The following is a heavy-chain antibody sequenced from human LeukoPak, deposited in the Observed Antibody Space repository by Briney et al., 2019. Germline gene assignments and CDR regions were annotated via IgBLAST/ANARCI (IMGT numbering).Heavy chain of an antibody. CDR2: IYYSGST. V-gene: IGHV4-39*01. J-gene: IGHJ4*02. CDR3: ARGRIQRY. Sequence: SETLSLTCTVSGGSISSSSYYWGWIRQPPGKGLEWIGSIYYSGSTYYNPSLKSRVTISVDTSKNQFSLKLSSVTAADTAVYYCARGRIQRYWGQGTLVTVSS. CDR1: GGSISSSSYY. D-gene: IGHD5-18*01.